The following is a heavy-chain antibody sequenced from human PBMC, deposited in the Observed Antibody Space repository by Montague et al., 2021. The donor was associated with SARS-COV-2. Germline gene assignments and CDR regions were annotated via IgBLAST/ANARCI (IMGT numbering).Heavy chain of an antibody. V-gene: IGHV2-70*01. D-gene: IGHD1-26*01. J-gene: IGHJ3*02. CDR1: GFSLSTSGMC. Sequence: PALVKPTQTLTLTCTFSGFSLSTSGMCVSWIRQPPGKALEWLALXXWDDDKYYSTSLKTRLTISKDTSKNQAVLTMTNTDPVDTATYYCARIWGATRGDAFDIWGQGTMVTVSS. CDR3: ARIWGATRGDAFDI. CDR2: XXWDDDK.